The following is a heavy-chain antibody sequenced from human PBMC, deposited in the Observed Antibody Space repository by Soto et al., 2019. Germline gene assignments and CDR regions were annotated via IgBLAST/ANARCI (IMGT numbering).Heavy chain of an antibody. D-gene: IGHD1-7*01. CDR2: INHSGST. J-gene: IGHJ6*02. Sequence: SETLSLTCAVYGGSFSGYYWSWIRQPPGKGLEWIGEINHSGSTNYNPSLKSRLTISVDTTKNQFSLKLSSVTAADTAVFYCAGGGGARVGPRNFDAMDVWGQGTTVTVSS. V-gene: IGHV4-34*01. CDR1: GGSFSGYY. CDR3: AGGGGARVGPRNFDAMDV.